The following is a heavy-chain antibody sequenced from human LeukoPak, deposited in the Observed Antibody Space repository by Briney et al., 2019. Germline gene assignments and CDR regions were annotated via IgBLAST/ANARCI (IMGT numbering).Heavy chain of an antibody. CDR2: INPTGGST. J-gene: IGHJ5*02. V-gene: IGHV1-46*01. CDR3: ARDNSVGDNAWWFDP. Sequence: AASVKVSCKASGYTFTSYYMHWVRQAPGQGLEWMGLINPTGGSTGHAQKFQGRVTMTRDMSTSTDYMELSSLRSEDTAIYYCARDNSVGDNAWWFDPWGQGTLVTVSS. CDR1: GYTFTSYY. D-gene: IGHD1-26*01.